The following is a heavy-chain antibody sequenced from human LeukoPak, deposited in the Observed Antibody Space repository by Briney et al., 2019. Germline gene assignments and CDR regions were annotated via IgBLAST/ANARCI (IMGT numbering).Heavy chain of an antibody. Sequence: PGGSLRLSCAVSGFTLSDNAMSWVRQAPGKGLEWVSALTSGGGSAYYADSVKGRFTISRDNSKNTVYLQMNSLRGEDTAVYYCAAGSGWKPYYYYYMDVWGKGTTVTVSS. V-gene: IGHV3-23*01. D-gene: IGHD6-19*01. CDR1: GFTLSDNA. CDR2: LTSGGGSA. J-gene: IGHJ6*03. CDR3: AAGSGWKPYYYYYMDV.